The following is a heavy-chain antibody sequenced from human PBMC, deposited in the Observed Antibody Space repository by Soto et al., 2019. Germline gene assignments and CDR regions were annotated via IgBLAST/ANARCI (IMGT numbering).Heavy chain of an antibody. J-gene: IGHJ6*04. Sequence: LLKRDCKSSGYGMSGDVGGCVRIDTGQGLEWMGWISAYNGNTNYAQKLQGRVTMTTDTSTSTAYMELRSLRSDDTAVYYCARQKYNSAKATVHYYCSGTAVWGKGTTVTGSP. V-gene: IGHV1-18*01. CDR3: ARQKYNSAKATVHYYCSGTAV. CDR1: GYGMSGDV. CDR2: ISAYNGNT. D-gene: IGHD4-17*01.